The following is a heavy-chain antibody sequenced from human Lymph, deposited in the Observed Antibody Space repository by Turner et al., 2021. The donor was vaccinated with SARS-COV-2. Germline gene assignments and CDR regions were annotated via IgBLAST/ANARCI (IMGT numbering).Heavy chain of an antibody. Sequence: QLQLRGSGPGLVKPSETLSLTCTVSGGSISSSSYYCGWIRQPPGKGRGWIGSISYIGSTYYNPSLKSRVTISVDTSKNHFSLKLSSVTAADTALYYCAIRRWLRGPIDYWGQGTLVTVSS. CDR3: AIRRWLRGPIDY. CDR1: GGSISSSSYY. J-gene: IGHJ4*02. CDR2: ISYIGST. V-gene: IGHV4-39*02. D-gene: IGHD5-12*01.